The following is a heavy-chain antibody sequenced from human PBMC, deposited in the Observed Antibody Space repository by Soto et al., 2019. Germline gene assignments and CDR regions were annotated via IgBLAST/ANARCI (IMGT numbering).Heavy chain of an antibody. CDR3: ATDPNHYDRHDALDI. CDR2: INPSGGST. Sequence: ASVKVSCKASGYTFTSYYMHWVRQAPGQGLEWMGIINPSGGSTSYAQKFQGRVTMTRDTSTSTVYMELSSLRSEDTAVYYCATDPNHYDRHDALDIWGQGTMVTVSS. J-gene: IGHJ3*02. CDR1: GYTFTSYY. D-gene: IGHD5-12*01. V-gene: IGHV1-46*01.